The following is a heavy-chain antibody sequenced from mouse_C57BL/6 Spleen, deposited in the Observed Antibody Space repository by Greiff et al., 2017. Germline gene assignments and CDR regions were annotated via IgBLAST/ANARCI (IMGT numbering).Heavy chain of an antibody. Sequence: QVQLKQPGAELVRPGSSVKLSCKASGYTFTSYWMHWVKQRPIQGLEWIGNIDPSDSETHYNQKFKDKATLTVDKSSSTAYMQLSSLTSEDSAVYYCSSGGDNEGYFDYWGQGTTLTVSS. CDR2: IDPSDSET. V-gene: IGHV1-52*01. CDR3: SSGGDNEGYFDY. D-gene: IGHD1-3*01. J-gene: IGHJ2*01. CDR1: GYTFTSYW.